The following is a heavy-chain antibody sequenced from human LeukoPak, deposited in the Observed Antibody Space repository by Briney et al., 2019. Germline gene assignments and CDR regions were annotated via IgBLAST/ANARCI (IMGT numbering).Heavy chain of an antibody. Sequence: GASVKVSCKASGYTFTGYYMHWVRQAPGQGLEWMGWINPNSGGTNYAQNFQGRVTMTRDTSISTAYMELSRLRSDDTAAYYCARGAFQGSSWFDYWGQGTLVTVSS. CDR1: GYTFTGYY. CDR3: ARGAFQGSSWFDY. V-gene: IGHV1-2*02. D-gene: IGHD6-13*01. J-gene: IGHJ4*02. CDR2: INPNSGGT.